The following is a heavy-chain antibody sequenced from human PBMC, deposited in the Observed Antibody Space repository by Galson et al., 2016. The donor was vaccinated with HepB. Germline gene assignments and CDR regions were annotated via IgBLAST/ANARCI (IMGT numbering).Heavy chain of an antibody. V-gene: IGHV3-23*01. D-gene: IGHD3-3*01. CDR2: ISGIGVST. CDR1: GFTFRTDA. CDR3: AKDGVSYSKTPGWFDS. Sequence: SLRLSCAASGFTFRTDAMSWVRQAPGKGLEWVSTISGIGVSTQYGDSVKGRFTISRDNSRNTVDLQMNSLRAEDTAVYYCAKDGVSYSKTPGWFDSWGQGTLVIVSS. J-gene: IGHJ5*01.